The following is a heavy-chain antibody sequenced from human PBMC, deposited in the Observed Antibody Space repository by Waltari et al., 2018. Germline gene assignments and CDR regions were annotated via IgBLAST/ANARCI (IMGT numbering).Heavy chain of an antibody. Sequence: DVRLVESGGGLVQPGGSLKLSCAASGFIFANYEMTWVRQAPGKGLEWLSYIASSGRTTEYADSVRGRFTVSRDNSKNLLFLQMHRLRVDDTAVYYCARVWPTSFDSWGQGDLVTVSS. D-gene: IGHD3-16*01. CDR2: IASSGRTT. CDR1: GFIFANYE. V-gene: IGHV3-48*03. J-gene: IGHJ4*02. CDR3: ARVWPTSFDS.